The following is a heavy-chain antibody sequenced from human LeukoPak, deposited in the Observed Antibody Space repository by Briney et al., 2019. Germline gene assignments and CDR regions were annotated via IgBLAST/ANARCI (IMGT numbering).Heavy chain of an antibody. CDR2: IYRAGSI. CDR3: ARRAGAYTHPYDY. J-gene: IGHJ4*02. Sequence: SGGSLRLSCTVSGFTVSSNSMSWVRQAPGKGLEWVSFIYRAGSIYYSDSVKGRFTISIDNSKNTLYLQMNSLRAEDTAVYYCARRAGAYTHPYDYWGQGTLVTVSS. D-gene: IGHD3-16*01. V-gene: IGHV3-53*01. CDR1: GFTVSSNS.